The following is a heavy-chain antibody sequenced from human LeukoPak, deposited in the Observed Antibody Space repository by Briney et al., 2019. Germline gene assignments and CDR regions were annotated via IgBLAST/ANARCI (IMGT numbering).Heavy chain of an antibody. V-gene: IGHV3-23*01. CDR3: AKETFISHYYDSSGYSPTWP. J-gene: IGHJ5*02. CDR1: GFTFSSYS. D-gene: IGHD3-22*01. Sequence: GGSLRLSCAASGFTFSSYSMSWVRQAPGKGLEWVSAISGSGGSTYYADSMKGRFTISRDNSKNTLYLQMNSLRAEDTAVYYCAKETFISHYYDSSGYSPTWPWGQGTLVTVSS. CDR2: ISGSGGST.